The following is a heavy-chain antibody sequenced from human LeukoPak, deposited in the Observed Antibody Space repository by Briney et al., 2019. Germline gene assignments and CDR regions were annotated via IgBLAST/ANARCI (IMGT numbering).Heavy chain of an antibody. CDR3: AKVLDYYGSGSFPALDY. D-gene: IGHD3-10*01. V-gene: IGHV3-23*01. CDR1: GFTFSSYA. CDR2: ISGSGGST. Sequence: QAGGSLRLSCAASGFTFSSYAMSWVRQAPGKGLEWVPAISGSGGSTYYADSVKGRFTISRDNSKNTLYLQMNSLRAEDTAVYYCAKVLDYYGSGSFPALDYWGQGTLVTVSS. J-gene: IGHJ4*02.